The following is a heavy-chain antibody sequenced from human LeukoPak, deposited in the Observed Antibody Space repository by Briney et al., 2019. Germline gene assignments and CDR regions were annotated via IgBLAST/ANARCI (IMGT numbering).Heavy chain of an antibody. V-gene: IGHV5-51*01. CDR1: GYSFTSYW. Sequence: KPGESLKISCKGSGYSFTSYWIGWVRQMPGKGLEWMGIIYPGDSDTRYSPSFQGQVTISADKSISTAYLQWSSLKASDTAMYYCARLSPPRQWLVPGVDYWGQGTLVTVSS. CDR3: ARLSPPRQWLVPGVDY. D-gene: IGHD6-19*01. J-gene: IGHJ4*02. CDR2: IYPGDSDT.